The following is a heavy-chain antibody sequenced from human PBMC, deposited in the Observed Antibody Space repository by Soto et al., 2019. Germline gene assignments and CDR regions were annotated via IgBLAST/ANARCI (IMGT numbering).Heavy chain of an antibody. J-gene: IGHJ5*02. CDR2: IFSNDEK. V-gene: IGHV2-26*04. Sequence: QVTVKESGPVLVKPTETLTLTCTVSGFSLSNAGLGVSLIRQPPGKALEWLAHIFSNDEKSYSTSLKSRLTISXDXXKSQVVLTMTNMDPVDTATYYCASTYSTSWYWFDPWGQGTLVTVSS. D-gene: IGHD6-13*01. CDR1: GFSLSNAGLG. CDR3: ASTYSTSWYWFDP.